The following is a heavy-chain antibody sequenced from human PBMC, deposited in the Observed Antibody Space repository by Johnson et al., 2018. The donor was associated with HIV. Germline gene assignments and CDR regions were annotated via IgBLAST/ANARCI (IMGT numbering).Heavy chain of an antibody. CDR2: IWYDGTNK. V-gene: IGHV3-33*06. CDR3: AKFRDAFDY. J-gene: IGHJ3*01. CDR1: GFTFSSYG. Sequence: QVQLVESGGGVVQPGRSLRLSCAASGFTFSSYGMHWVRQAPGKGLEWVALIWYDGTNKYYADSVKGRFTISRDNSKNTLYLQMNSLRAEDTAVYYCAKFRDAFDYWGQGTMVTVSS.